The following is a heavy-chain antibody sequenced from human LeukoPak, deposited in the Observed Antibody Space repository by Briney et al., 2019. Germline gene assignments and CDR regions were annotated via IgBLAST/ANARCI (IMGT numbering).Heavy chain of an antibody. J-gene: IGHJ6*02. CDR1: GHTFTSYD. V-gene: IGHV1-8*01. D-gene: IGHD3-3*01. Sequence: ASVKVSCKASGHTFTSYDINWVRQATGQGLEWMGWMNPNSGNTGYAQKFQGRVTMTRNTSISTAYMELSSLRSEDTAVYYCARVGTIFGVVTELDTYGMDVWGQGTTVTVSS. CDR3: ARVGTIFGVVTELDTYGMDV. CDR2: MNPNSGNT.